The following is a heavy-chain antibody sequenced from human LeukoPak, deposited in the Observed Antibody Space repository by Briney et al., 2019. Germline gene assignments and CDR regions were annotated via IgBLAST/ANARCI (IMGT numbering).Heavy chain of an antibody. V-gene: IGHV1-46*01. Sequence: ASVTVSCKASGYTFTSYYMHWVRQAPGQGLEWVGIIHLTGGSTSYAQKFQGRVTMTWDTSTRTVYMELSSLGSEDTAMYYCARDRSGYYAFDYWGQGTLVTVSS. CDR1: GYTFTSYY. J-gene: IGHJ4*02. CDR3: ARDRSGYYAFDY. CDR2: IHLTGGST. D-gene: IGHD3-22*01.